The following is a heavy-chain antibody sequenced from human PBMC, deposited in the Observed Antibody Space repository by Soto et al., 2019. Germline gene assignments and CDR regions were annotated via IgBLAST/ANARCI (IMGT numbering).Heavy chain of an antibody. CDR2: ISSSSIYI. V-gene: IGHV3-21*01. J-gene: IGHJ5*02. CDR3: ARASQFDP. CDR1: GFTFSSYS. Sequence: PGGSLRLSCAGSGFTFSSYSMNWVRQAPGKGLEWVSSISSSSIYIYYADSVKGRFTISRDNAKNSLYLQMNSLRAEDKAVYYWARASQFDPLAQGTLVTVSS.